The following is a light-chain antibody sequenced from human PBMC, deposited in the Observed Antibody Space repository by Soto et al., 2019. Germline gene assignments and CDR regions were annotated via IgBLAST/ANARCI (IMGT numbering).Light chain of an antibody. CDR1: SGHSSYA. V-gene: IGLV4-69*02. CDR2: LNSDGSH. CDR3: QTWGTGTVV. J-gene: IGLJ2*01. Sequence: QLVLTQSASASASLGASVKLTCTLSSGHSSYAIAWHQQQPEKGPRYLMNLNSDGSHSKGDGIPDRFSGSSSGAERYLTISSLQSEDEADYYCQTWGTGTVVFGGGTKLTVL.